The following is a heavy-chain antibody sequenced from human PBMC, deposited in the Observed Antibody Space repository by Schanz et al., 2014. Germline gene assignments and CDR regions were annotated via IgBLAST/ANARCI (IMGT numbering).Heavy chain of an antibody. D-gene: IGHD2-2*01. V-gene: IGHV3-23*04. CDR1: GFTLSSYA. CDR2: ISGSGGST. J-gene: IGHJ4*02. Sequence: VQLVESGGGVVQPGRSLRLSCAAYGFTLSSYAMHWVRQAPGKGLEWVSGISGSGGSTYYADSVKGRFSISRDNSKNTLYLQMNSLRAEDTAVYYCAKDLLYGAPMPLNHLDYWGQGTLVTVSS. CDR3: AKDLLYGAPMPLNHLDY.